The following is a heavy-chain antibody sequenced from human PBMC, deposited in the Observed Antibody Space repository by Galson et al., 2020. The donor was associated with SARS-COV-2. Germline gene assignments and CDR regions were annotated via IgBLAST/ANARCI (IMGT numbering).Heavy chain of an antibody. CDR2: FAPDDGET. CDR1: GYTPKEFS. J-gene: IGHJ6*02. CDR3: ATGIAVAGTRGYDYYYYGMDG. D-gene: IGHD6-19*01. V-gene: IGHV1-24*01. Sequence: ASLKVYCQVSGYTPKEFSMNWARQAPGKGLEWLGGFAPDDGETLNAPKFQATVTMTEDTSTDTAYMGLSSLRSEDTAVYYCATGIAVAGTRGYDYYYYGMDGWGQGTTVTVAS.